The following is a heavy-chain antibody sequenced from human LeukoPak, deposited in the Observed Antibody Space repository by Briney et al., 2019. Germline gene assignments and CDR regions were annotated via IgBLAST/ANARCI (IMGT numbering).Heavy chain of an antibody. Sequence: SEPLSLNCSVSGGSISNFYWSWIRQPPGKGLEWIGYIYSNGGTNYNPSLKRRVTMSVDTSKNQFSLKLNSVNAADTAVYYCARHVSGIYGSRGDFDYWGQGTLVTVSS. CDR3: ARHVSGIYGSRGDFDY. CDR1: GGSISNFY. V-gene: IGHV4-59*08. J-gene: IGHJ4*02. CDR2: IYSNGGT. D-gene: IGHD3-10*01.